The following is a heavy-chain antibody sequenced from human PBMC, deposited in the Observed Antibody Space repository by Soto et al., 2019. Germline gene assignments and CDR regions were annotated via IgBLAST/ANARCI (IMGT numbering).Heavy chain of an antibody. J-gene: IGHJ4*02. CDR2: ISAYNGET. V-gene: IGHV1-18*01. D-gene: IGHD5-18*01. CDR3: ARDERGYNYAGRGYFDY. CDR1: GYTFTSFG. Sequence: GASVKVSCKTSGYTFTSFGISWVRQAPGQGFEWMGWISAYNGETNYAQNLQGRVTMTTDTSTSTAYMELRSLRSDDTAVYYCARDERGYNYAGRGYFDYWGQGTLVTVSS.